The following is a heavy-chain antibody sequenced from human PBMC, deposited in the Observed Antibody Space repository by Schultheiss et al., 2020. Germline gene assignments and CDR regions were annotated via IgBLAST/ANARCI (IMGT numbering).Heavy chain of an antibody. Sequence: ASVKVSCKASGYTFTGYYMHWVRQAPGQGLEWMGWINPNSGGTNYAQKFQGRVTMTRDTSISTAYMELSRLRSDDTAVYYCASCSSTSCYHYYYYGMDVWGQGTTVTVSS. CDR2: INPNSGGT. V-gene: IGHV1-2*02. J-gene: IGHJ6*02. CDR1: GYTFTGYY. CDR3: ASCSSTSCYHYYYYGMDV. D-gene: IGHD2-2*01.